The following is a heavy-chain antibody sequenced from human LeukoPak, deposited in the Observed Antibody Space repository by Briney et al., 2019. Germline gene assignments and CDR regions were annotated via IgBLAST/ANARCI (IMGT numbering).Heavy chain of an antibody. J-gene: IGHJ4*02. CDR2: INHSGST. V-gene: IGHV4-34*01. CDR1: GGSFSGYY. D-gene: IGHD3-22*01. CDR3: ARGRSRRYYYDSSGYYPRYYFDY. Sequence: SETLSLTCAVYGGSFSGYYWSWILQPPGKGLEWIGEINHSGSTNYNPSLKSRVTISVDTSKNQFSLKLSSVTAADTAVYYCARGRSRRYYYDSSGYYPRYYFDYWGQGTLVTVSS.